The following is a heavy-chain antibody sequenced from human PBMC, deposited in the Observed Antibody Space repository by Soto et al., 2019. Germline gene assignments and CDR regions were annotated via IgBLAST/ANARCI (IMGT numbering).Heavy chain of an antibody. V-gene: IGHV1-69*13. Sequence: SLKVSCKSSGGTFRRYAISWVRQAPGQGLEWMGGIIPIFGTANYAQKFQGRVTITADESTTTSYMELSSLRSEDTAVYYCATTQHSRDSGSSLGYGMDVWGQGTTVTVSS. CDR1: GGTFRRYA. CDR2: IIPIFGTA. CDR3: ATTQHSRDSGSSLGYGMDV. J-gene: IGHJ6*02. D-gene: IGHD3-10*01.